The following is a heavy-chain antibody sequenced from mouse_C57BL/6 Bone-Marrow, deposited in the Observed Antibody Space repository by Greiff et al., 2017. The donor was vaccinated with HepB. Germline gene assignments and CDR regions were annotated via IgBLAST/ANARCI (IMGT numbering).Heavy chain of an antibody. V-gene: IGHV3-1*01. J-gene: IGHJ4*01. Sequence: VQLKESGPGMVKPSQSLSLTCTVTGYSITSGYDWHWIRHFPGNKLEWMGYISYSGSTNYNPSLKSRISITHDTSKNHFFLKLNSVTTEDTATYYCARVPVWSYAMDYWGQGTSVTVSS. CDR1: GYSITSGYD. CDR2: ISYSGST. CDR3: ARVPVWSYAMDY. D-gene: IGHD2-10*02.